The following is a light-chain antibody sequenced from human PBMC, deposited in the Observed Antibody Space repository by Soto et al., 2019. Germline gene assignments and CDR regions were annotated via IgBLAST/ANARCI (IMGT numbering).Light chain of an antibody. CDR2: GNI. CDR1: SSNIGAGYD. Sequence: QSVLTQPPPVSGAPGQRVTISCTASSSNIGAGYDVHWYQQRPGTAPKLLIFGNINRPSGVPDRFSGSRAGTSASLAISGLQSEDEADYYCAARDDRLNGHVFGNGTKGTVL. J-gene: IGLJ1*01. V-gene: IGLV1-40*01. CDR3: AARDDRLNGHV.